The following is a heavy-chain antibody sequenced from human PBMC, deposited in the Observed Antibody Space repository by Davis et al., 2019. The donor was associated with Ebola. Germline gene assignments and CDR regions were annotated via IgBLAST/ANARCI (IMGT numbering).Heavy chain of an antibody. CDR1: EFTFSSYT. Sequence: GGSLRLSCAASEFTFSSYTMGWVRQAPGKGLEWVSGISSSGGSTYYADSVKGRFTISRDNSKNTLYLQMNSLRAEDTAVYYCAREVTMIVVEPFDPWGQGTLVTVSS. D-gene: IGHD3-22*01. V-gene: IGHV3-23*01. CDR3: AREVTMIVVEPFDP. CDR2: ISSSGGST. J-gene: IGHJ5*02.